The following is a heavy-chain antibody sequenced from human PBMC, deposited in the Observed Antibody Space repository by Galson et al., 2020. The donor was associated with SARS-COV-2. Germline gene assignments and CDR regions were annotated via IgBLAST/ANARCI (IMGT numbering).Heavy chain of an antibody. J-gene: IGHJ6*02. Sequence: ASVKVSCKASGYTFTNYAISWVRQAPGQGLEWMGWISAYNGDTNYAQKLQGRVTMTTDTSTSTAYMELRSLRSDDTAVYYCARGPAPIVATIGYGMDVWGQGTTVTVSS. D-gene: IGHD5-12*01. CDR3: ARGPAPIVATIGYGMDV. CDR1: GYTFTNYA. V-gene: IGHV1-18*01. CDR2: ISAYNGDT.